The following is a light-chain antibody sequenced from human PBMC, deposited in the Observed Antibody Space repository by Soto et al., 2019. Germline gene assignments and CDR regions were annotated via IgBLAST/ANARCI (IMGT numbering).Light chain of an antibody. CDR2: EVS. Sequence: QSVLTQPPSASGSPGQSVTISCTGTSSDVGGYNYVSWYQQHPTKAPKLMIYEVSKRPAGVPDRFSGSKSGNTASLTVSGLQAEDEADYYCSSYAGSDPVVFGGGTKVT. J-gene: IGLJ2*01. V-gene: IGLV2-8*01. CDR3: SSYAGSDPVV. CDR1: SSDVGGYNY.